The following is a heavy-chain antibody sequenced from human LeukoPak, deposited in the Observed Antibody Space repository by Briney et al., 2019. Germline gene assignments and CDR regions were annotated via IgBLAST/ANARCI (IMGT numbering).Heavy chain of an antibody. CDR2: ISGSSSYI. CDR3: ARSSSTAVADPFDY. J-gene: IGHJ4*02. V-gene: IGHV3-21*01. Sequence: PGGSLRLSCAASGFTFTSYSMNWVRQAPGRGLEWVSSISGSSSYIYYADSVKGRFTISRDNAKSSLYLQMNSLRAEDTAVYYCARSSSTAVADPFDYWGQGSLVTVSS. CDR1: GFTFTSYS. D-gene: IGHD6-19*01.